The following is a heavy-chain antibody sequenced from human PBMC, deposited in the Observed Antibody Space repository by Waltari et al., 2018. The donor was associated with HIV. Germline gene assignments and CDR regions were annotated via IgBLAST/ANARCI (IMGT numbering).Heavy chain of an antibody. Sequence: VQLVESGGGLVQPGRSLRLSCAASGFTFDDYAMHWVRQAPGKGLEWVSGISWNSGSIGYADSVKGRFTISRDNAKNSLYLQMNSLRAEDTALYYCAKDKVRDGYNYDYFDYWGQGTLVTVSS. D-gene: IGHD5-12*01. J-gene: IGHJ4*02. CDR1: GFTFDDYA. CDR2: ISWNSGSI. CDR3: AKDKVRDGYNYDYFDY. V-gene: IGHV3-9*01.